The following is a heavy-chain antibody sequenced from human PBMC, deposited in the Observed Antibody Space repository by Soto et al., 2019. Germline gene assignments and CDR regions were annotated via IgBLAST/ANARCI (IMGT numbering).Heavy chain of an antibody. D-gene: IGHD3-16*01. CDR2: SRDKAPGYST. CDR1: GFTLSDHY. Sequence: EVQLVESGGGLVQPGGSLRLSCAGSGFTLSDHYIDWVRQAPGKGLEWVGRSRDKAPGYSTAYAASVKGRFTTSRDGSTNSVYLQMNSLKTEDTAVYYCGKDLSPGGLESWGQGTLVTVSS. V-gene: IGHV3-72*01. J-gene: IGHJ4*02. CDR3: GKDLSPGGLES.